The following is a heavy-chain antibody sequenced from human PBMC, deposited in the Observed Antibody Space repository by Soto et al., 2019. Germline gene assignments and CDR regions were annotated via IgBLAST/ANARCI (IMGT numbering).Heavy chain of an antibody. CDR2: INPNSGGT. Sequence: QVQLVQSGAEVKKPGASVKVSCKASGYTFTGYYMHWVRQAPGQGLEWMGWINPNSGGTNYAQKCQGSVTMARDTSISTAYMELSRLRSDDTAVYYCARDYQVRTVTTVYYYYYGMDVWGQGTTVTVSS. D-gene: IGHD4-17*01. CDR1: GYTFTGYY. V-gene: IGHV1-2*02. J-gene: IGHJ6*02. CDR3: ARDYQVRTVTTVYYYYYGMDV.